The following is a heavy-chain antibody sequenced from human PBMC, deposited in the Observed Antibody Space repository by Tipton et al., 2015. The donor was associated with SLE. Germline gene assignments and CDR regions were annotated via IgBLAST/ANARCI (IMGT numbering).Heavy chain of an antibody. J-gene: IGHJ2*01. CDR1: GYSISSGYY. V-gene: IGHV4-38-2*01. CDR3: VVGAKGWYWYFDL. D-gene: IGHD1-26*01. CDR2: IYHSGST. Sequence: GLVKPSETLSLTCAVSGYSISSGYYWGWIRQPPGKGLEWIGSIYHSGSTYYNPSLKSRVTISVDTSKNQFSLKLSSVTAADTAVYYCVVGAKGWYWYFDLWGRGTLVTVSS.